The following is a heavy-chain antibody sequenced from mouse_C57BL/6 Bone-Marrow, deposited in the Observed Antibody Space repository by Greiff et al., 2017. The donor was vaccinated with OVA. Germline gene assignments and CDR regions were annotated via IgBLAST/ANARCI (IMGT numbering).Heavy chain of an antibody. CDR3: TTGDYASWCAY. V-gene: IGHV14-4*01. CDR2: IDPENGDT. Sequence: VQLQQSGAELVRPGASVKLSCTASGFNIKDDYMHWVKQRPEQGLEWIGWIDPENGDTEYASKFQGKAPITADTSSNTAYLQLSSLTSEDTAVYCRTTGDYASWCAYGGKGNPVTVSA. CDR1: GFNIKDDY. J-gene: IGHJ3*01. D-gene: IGHD1-1*01.